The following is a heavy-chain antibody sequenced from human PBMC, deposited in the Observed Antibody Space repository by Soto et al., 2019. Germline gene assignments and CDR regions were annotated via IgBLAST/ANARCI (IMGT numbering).Heavy chain of an antibody. J-gene: IGHJ4*02. D-gene: IGHD6-13*01. CDR2: IWYDGSNK. Sequence: QVQLVESGGGVVQPGRSLRLSCAASGFTFSSYGMHWVRQAPGKGLGWVAVIWYDGSNKYYADSVKGRFTISRDNSKNKMYLQMNSLRAEDTAVYYCARADSSWYYGYWGQGSLVTVSS. CDR1: GFTFSSYG. CDR3: ARADSSWYYGY. V-gene: IGHV3-33*01.